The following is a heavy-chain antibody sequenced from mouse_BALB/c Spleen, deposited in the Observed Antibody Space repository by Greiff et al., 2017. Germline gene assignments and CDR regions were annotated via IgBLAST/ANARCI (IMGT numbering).Heavy chain of an antibody. CDR1: GFTFSSFG. J-gene: IGHJ1*01. CDR3: ARGDVLRNWYFDV. CDR2: ISSGSSTI. Sequence: EVQGVESGGGLVQPGGSRKLSCAASGFTFSSFGMHWVRQAPEKGLEWVAYISSGSSTIYYADTVKGRFTISRDNPKNTLFLQMTSLRSEDTAMYYFARGDVLRNWYFDVWGAGTTVTVSS. D-gene: IGHD1-1*01. V-gene: IGHV5-17*02.